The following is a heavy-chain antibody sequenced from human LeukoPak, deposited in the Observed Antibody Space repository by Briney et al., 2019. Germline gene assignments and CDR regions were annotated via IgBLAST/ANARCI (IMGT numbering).Heavy chain of an antibody. D-gene: IGHD1-26*01. V-gene: IGHV4-59*01. CDR1: GGSISSYY. CDR2: IYYSGST. CDR3: ARRINSGSYLTSGGQFDY. Sequence: SETLSLTCTVSGGSISSYYWSWIRQPPGKGLEWLGYIYYSGSTNYNPSLKSRVTISVDTSKNQFSLKLSSVTAADTAVYYCARRINSGSYLTSGGQFDYWGQGALVTVSS. J-gene: IGHJ4*02.